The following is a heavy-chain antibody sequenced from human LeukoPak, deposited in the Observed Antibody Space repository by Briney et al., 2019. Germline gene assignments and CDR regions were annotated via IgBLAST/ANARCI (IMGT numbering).Heavy chain of an antibody. V-gene: IGHV4-39*01. J-gene: IGHJ4*02. D-gene: IGHD5/OR15-5a*01. Sequence: SETLSPTCTAAAAPTTITSYFGGWSRNPQGKGLGGIGSIFYSGTTYYTPSLKSRVTISVDTSKDQFSLTLSSVTAADTAVYSRPGSVFGVFDYWGQGTLVTVSS. CDR3: PGSVFGVFDY. CDR1: AAPTTITSYF. CDR2: IFYSGTT.